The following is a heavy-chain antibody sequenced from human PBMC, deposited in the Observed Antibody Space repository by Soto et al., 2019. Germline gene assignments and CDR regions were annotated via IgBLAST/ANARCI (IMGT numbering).Heavy chain of an antibody. D-gene: IGHD1-26*01. Sequence: EVQLVESGGGLVQPGGSQRLSCAASGFTCSDHYMDWVRQAPGKGLEWVGRIRNKANSYTTDYAASVKGRFTISRDDSKDSRYLQMNSLKTEDTAIYYCARDSGKGAYFDYWGHGTLATVSS. V-gene: IGHV3-72*01. CDR1: GFTCSDHY. CDR2: IRNKANSYTT. J-gene: IGHJ4*01. CDR3: ARDSGKGAYFDY.